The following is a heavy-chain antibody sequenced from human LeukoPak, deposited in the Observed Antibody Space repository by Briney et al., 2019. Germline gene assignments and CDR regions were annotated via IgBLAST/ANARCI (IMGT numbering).Heavy chain of an antibody. D-gene: IGHD3-10*01. V-gene: IGHV1-18*01. CDR3: ARAPGFAGGDDYYYYYMDV. J-gene: IGHJ6*03. CDR1: GYTFTSYG. CDR2: ISAYNGNT. Sequence: ASVKVSCKASGYTFTSYGISWVRQAPGQGLEWMGWISAYNGNTNYAQKLQGRVTMTTVTSTSTAYMELRSLRSDDTAVYYCARAPGFAGGDDYYYYYMDVWGKGTTVTVPS.